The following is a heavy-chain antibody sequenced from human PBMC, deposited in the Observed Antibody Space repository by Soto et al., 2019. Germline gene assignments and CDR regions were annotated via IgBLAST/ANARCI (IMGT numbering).Heavy chain of an antibody. V-gene: IGHV3-30*03. Sequence: PGGSLRLSCAASGFTFSSYAMSWVRQAPGKGLEWVSVFSYYGSNKYYAYSVKGRFTISRDNSKNTLYLQMNSLRAEDTSVYYCATLTIFGVVQHKYFDYWGQGTLVTVSS. D-gene: IGHD3-3*01. CDR2: FSYYGSNK. CDR1: GFTFSSYA. CDR3: ATLTIFGVVQHKYFDY. J-gene: IGHJ4*02.